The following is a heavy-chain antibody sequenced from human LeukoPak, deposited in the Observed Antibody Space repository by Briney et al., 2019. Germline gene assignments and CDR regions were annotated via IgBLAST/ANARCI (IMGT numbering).Heavy chain of an antibody. J-gene: IGHJ2*01. CDR1: GGSFSGYS. Sequence: SETLSLTCAVYGGSFSGYSWSWIRQPPGKGLEWIGYIYHSGSTYYNPSLKSRVTISVDRSKNQFSLKLSSVTAADTAVYYCARGWYFDLWGRGTLVTVSS. CDR2: IYHSGST. CDR3: ARGWYFDL. V-gene: IGHV4-30-2*01.